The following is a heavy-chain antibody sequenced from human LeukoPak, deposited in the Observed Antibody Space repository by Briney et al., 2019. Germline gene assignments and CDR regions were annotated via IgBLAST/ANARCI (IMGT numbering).Heavy chain of an antibody. D-gene: IGHD1-26*01. Sequence: SETLSLTCTVSGGSISSYYWSWIRQPPGKGLEWIGYTHYSGSTSYNPSLKSRVTISVDTSKNQFSLKLTSVTAADTAVYYCAKDAGATTAESAREPIDYWGQGTLVTVSS. J-gene: IGHJ4*02. CDR1: GGSISSYY. V-gene: IGHV4-59*01. CDR3: AKDAGATTAESAREPIDY. CDR2: THYSGST.